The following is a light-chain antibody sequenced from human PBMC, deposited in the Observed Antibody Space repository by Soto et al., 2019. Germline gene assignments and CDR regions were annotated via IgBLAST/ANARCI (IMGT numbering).Light chain of an antibody. CDR3: QHYNSYSEA. Sequence: DIQMTQSPSTLSGSVGARVTITCRASQTISSWLAWYQQKPGKAPKLLIYKASTLKSGVPSRFSGSGSGTEITLTISSLQPDDVATYYCQHYNSYSEAFGQGTKVDIK. CDR1: QTISSW. CDR2: KAS. V-gene: IGKV1-5*03. J-gene: IGKJ1*01.